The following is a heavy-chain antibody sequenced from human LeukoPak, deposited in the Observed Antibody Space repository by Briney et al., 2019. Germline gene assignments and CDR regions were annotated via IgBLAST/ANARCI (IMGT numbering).Heavy chain of an antibody. Sequence: EASVKVSCKASGGTFSSYAISWVRQAPGQGLEWMGRIIPILGIANYAQKFQGRVTITADKSTSTAYMELSSLRSEDTAVYYCARDGLVGSWYLPHAFDIWGQGTMVTVSS. CDR2: IIPILGIA. CDR1: GGTFSSYA. CDR3: ARDGLVGSWYLPHAFDI. J-gene: IGHJ3*02. D-gene: IGHD6-13*01. V-gene: IGHV1-69*04.